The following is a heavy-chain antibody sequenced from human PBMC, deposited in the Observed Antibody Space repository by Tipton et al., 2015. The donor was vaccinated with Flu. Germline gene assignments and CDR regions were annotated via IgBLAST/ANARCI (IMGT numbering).Heavy chain of an antibody. J-gene: IGHJ4*02. CDR1: GFMFGNFW. V-gene: IGHV3-23*01. D-gene: IGHD5/OR15-5a*01. Sequence: SLRLSCAASGFMFGNFWMSWVRQAPGKGLEWVAAFSGGGATTYFADSVKGRFTISRDFSKNTLYLQMNSLRAEDTAVYYCAKVIPELVSGLDYWGQGTLVTVSS. CDR3: AKVIPELVSGLDY. CDR2: FSGGGATT.